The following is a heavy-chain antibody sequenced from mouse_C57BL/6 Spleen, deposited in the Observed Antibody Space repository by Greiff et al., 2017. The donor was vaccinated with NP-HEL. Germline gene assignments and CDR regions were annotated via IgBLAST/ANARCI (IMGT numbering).Heavy chain of an antibody. J-gene: IGHJ2*01. CDR1: GYTFTSYW. Sequence: QVQLQQPGAELVTPGASVKLSCKASGYTFTSYWMHWVKQRPGQGLEWIGEIDPYDSYTNYNQKFTHTSTLTVDKSSSTAYMQLSSLTSEDCAVYYCARGTEYYFDYWGQGTTLTVSS. CDR2: IDPYDSYT. CDR3: ARGTEYYFDY. V-gene: IGHV1-69*01. D-gene: IGHD3-3*01.